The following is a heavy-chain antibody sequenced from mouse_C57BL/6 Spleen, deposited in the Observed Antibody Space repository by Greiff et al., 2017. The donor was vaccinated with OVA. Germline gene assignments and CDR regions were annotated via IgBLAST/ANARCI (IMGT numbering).Heavy chain of an antibody. CDR3: AREDYGSSYGFAY. J-gene: IGHJ3*01. CDR2: INPNNGGT. CDR1: GYTFTDYY. V-gene: IGHV1-26*01. D-gene: IGHD1-1*01. Sequence: VQLQQSGPELVKPGASVKISCKASGYTFTDYYMNWVKQSHGKSLEWIGDINPNNGGTSYNQKFKGKATLTVDKSSSTAYMELRSLTSADSAVYYCAREDYGSSYGFAYWGQGTLVTVSA.